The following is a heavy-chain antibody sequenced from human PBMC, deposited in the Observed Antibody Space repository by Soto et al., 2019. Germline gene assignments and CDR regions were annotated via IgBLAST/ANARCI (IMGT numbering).Heavy chain of an antibody. D-gene: IGHD6-19*01. CDR1: GGSVSSGSYH. CDR2: IYHSGST. V-gene: IGHV4-61*01. J-gene: IGHJ5*02. CDR3: ARLSVAWFDP. Sequence: QVQLQESGPGLVKPSETLSLTCTVSGGSVSSGSYHWDWIRQPPGKGLEWIGYIYHSGSTNYNPSRKSRVTISVDTSKNQFPLSLTSVTAADTAVYYCARLSVAWFDPWGQGTLVTVAS.